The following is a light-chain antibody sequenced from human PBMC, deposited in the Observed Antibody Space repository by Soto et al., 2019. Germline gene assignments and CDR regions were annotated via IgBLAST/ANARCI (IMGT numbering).Light chain of an antibody. CDR1: SSNIERNT. Sequence: QSVVTQSPSASGTPGQRVTISCSGTSSNIERNTVNWYQQLPGTAPKLLIYSNNVRPSGVPDRFSGSNSGTSASLAISGLKSEDEADYYCEVWDDSLNGWVFGGGTKVTVL. CDR2: SNN. V-gene: IGLV1-44*01. CDR3: EVWDDSLNGWV. J-gene: IGLJ3*02.